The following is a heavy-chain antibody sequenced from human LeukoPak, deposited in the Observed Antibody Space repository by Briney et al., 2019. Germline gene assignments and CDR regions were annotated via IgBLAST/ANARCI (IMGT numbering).Heavy chain of an antibody. CDR3: ARDQTSKGDAFDI. CDR2: IYYSGST. J-gene: IGHJ3*02. V-gene: IGHV4-59*01. CDR1: GGSISSYY. Sequence: SETLSLTCTVSGGSISSYYWSWIRQPPGKGLEWIGYIYYSGSTNYNPSLKSRVTISVDTSKNQFSLKLSSVTAADTAVYYCARDQTSKGDAFDIWGQGTMVTVSS.